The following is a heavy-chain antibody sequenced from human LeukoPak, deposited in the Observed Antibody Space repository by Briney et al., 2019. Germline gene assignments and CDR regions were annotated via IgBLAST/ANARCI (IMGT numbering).Heavy chain of an antibody. J-gene: IGHJ4*02. CDR3: ARDDYYDSSGTGGY. CDR1: GYTFTSYG. Sequence: ASVKVSCKASGYTFTSYGISWVRQAPGQGLEWMGWISAYNGNTNYAQKLQGRVNMTTDTSTSTAYMELRSLRSDDTAVYYCARDDYYDSSGTGGYWGQGTLVTVSS. V-gene: IGHV1-18*01. D-gene: IGHD3-22*01. CDR2: ISAYNGNT.